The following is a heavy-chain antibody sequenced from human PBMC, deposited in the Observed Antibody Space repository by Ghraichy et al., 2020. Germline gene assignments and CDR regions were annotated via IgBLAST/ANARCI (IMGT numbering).Heavy chain of an antibody. CDR2: TSYDGSNK. CDR3: AKERDTSGYYSFRGDYYGMVV. CDR1: GFTFSRYG. D-gene: IGHD3-22*01. J-gene: IGHJ6*02. V-gene: IGHV3-30*18. Sequence: GGSLSLSCAGSGFTFSRYGMHWVRQAPDRGLEWVAVTSYDGSNKFYGGSVQGRFTISRDNSKNTLFLQMNSLRPEDTAVYYCAKERDTSGYYSFRGDYYGMVVWGQGTT.